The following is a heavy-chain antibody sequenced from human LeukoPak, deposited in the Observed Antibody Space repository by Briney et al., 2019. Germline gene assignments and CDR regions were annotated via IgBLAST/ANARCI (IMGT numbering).Heavy chain of an antibody. D-gene: IGHD6-13*01. J-gene: IGHJ4*02. Sequence: SETLSLTCAVSGGSISSSNWWSWVRQSPGKGLEWIGEIYHSGSTNYNPSLKSRVTISVDKSKNQFSLKRSSVTAADTAVYYCARVYSSNLYYFDYWGQGTLVTVSS. CDR3: ARVYSSNLYYFDY. V-gene: IGHV4-4*02. CDR1: GGSISSSNW. CDR2: IYHSGST.